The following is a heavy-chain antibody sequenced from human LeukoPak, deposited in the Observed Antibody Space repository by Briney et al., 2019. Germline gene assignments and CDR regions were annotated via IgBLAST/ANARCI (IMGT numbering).Heavy chain of an antibody. CDR1: GGSISSSSYY. V-gene: IGHV4-39*01. Sequence: KTSETLSLTCTVSGGSISSSSYYWGWIRQPPGKGLEWIGSIYYSGSTYYNPSLKSRVTISVDTSKNQFSLKLSPVTAADAAVYYCARLAVAGPWGQGTLVTVSS. J-gene: IGHJ5*02. CDR2: IYYSGST. CDR3: ARLAVAGP. D-gene: IGHD6-19*01.